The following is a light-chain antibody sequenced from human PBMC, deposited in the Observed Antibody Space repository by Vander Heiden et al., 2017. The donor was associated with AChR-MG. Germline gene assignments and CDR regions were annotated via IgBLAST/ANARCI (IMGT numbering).Light chain of an antibody. Sequence: DIQLTQSPSLLSASVGDRVTITCRASQGISNYLAWYQQKPGTAPTLLICNASTLQSGVPSRFSGSGFGTEFTLTISSLQPEDFATYYCQQLNTFPPTFGQGTKLEIK. CDR3: QQLNTFPPT. CDR2: NAS. J-gene: IGKJ2*01. CDR1: QGISNY. V-gene: IGKV1-9*01.